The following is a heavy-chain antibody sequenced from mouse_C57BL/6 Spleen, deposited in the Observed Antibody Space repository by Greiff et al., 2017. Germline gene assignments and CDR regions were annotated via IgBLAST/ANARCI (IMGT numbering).Heavy chain of an antibody. D-gene: IGHD2-3*01. CDR2: INPSNGGT. J-gene: IGHJ3*01. Sequence: QVQLQQPGTELVKPGASVKLSCKASGYTFTSYWMHWVKQRPGQGLEWIGNINPSNGGTNYNEKFKSKDTLTVDKSSSTAYMQLSSLTSEDSAVYYCAREGAYDRAWFAYWGQGTLVTVSA. V-gene: IGHV1-53*01. CDR1: GYTFTSYW. CDR3: AREGAYDRAWFAY.